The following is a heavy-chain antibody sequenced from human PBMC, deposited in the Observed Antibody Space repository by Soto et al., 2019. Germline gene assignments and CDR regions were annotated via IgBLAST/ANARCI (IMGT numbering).Heavy chain of an antibody. Sequence: ASVKVSCKASGYTFTSYYMHWVRQAPVQGLEWMGWINPNGPGTNYAQKFQGRVTMTRDKSISTAYMELSRLRSDDTAVYYCERERDNWNHYYFDYWGHGTLVTVSS. J-gene: IGHJ4*01. CDR1: GYTFTSYY. D-gene: IGHD1-1*01. CDR2: INPNGPGT. CDR3: ERERDNWNHYYFDY. V-gene: IGHV1-2*02.